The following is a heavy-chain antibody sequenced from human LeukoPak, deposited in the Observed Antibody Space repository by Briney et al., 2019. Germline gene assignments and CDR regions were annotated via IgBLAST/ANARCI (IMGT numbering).Heavy chain of an antibody. D-gene: IGHD4-17*01. J-gene: IGHJ4*02. CDR1: GFTFSRYS. V-gene: IGHV3-48*04. Sequence: GGSLRLSCEASGFTFSRYSMNWVRQAPGKGLEWVSYISEGSSNIYYADSAEGRFTISRDNAKNSLYLQMNSLRAEDTAVYYCAGETTGFDYWGQGTLVTVSS. CDR2: ISEGSSNI. CDR3: AGETTGFDY.